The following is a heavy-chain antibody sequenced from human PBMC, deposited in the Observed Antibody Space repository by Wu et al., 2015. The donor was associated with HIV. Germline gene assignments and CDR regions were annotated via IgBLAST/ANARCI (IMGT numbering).Heavy chain of an antibody. CDR2: IIPMFERP. J-gene: IGHJ4*02. CDR1: GYTFMNYG. V-gene: IGHV1-69*13. Sequence: QVHLVQSGAEVKKPGASVKVSCKTSGYTFMNYGISWVRQVPGQGLEWLGGIIPMFERPNYAEKFEHRLTINADESSTTVYMELRGLRSGDTALYYCARTVPLLGQIWGQGTLITVSS. D-gene: IGHD2-21*02. CDR3: ARTVPLLGQI.